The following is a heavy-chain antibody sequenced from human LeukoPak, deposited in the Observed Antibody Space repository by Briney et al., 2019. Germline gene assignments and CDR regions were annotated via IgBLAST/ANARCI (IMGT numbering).Heavy chain of an antibody. CDR1: GGSISSYY. Sequence: SETLSLTCTVSGGSISSYYWSWIRQPPGKGLEWIGYIYYSGSTNYNPSLKSRVTISVDTSNNQFSLNLNSVTAADTAVYFCARDLSGSLYFDYRGQGVLVTVSS. J-gene: IGHJ4*02. CDR3: ARDLSGSLYFDY. D-gene: IGHD3-10*01. V-gene: IGHV4-59*12. CDR2: IYYSGST.